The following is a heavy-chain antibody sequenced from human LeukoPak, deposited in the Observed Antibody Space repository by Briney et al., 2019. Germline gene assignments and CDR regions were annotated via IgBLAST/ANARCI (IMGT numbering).Heavy chain of an antibody. Sequence: ETLSLTCAVYGGSFSGYYWSWIRQPPGKGLEWLSVISDSGDTTFYADSVKGRFTISRDNSKNTPYLQMNSLRAEDTAVYYCAKEASGYGYYFDYWGQGTLVTVSS. CDR1: GGSFSGYY. D-gene: IGHD3-10*01. J-gene: IGHJ4*02. V-gene: IGHV3-23*01. CDR3: AKEASGYGYYFDY. CDR2: ISDSGDTT.